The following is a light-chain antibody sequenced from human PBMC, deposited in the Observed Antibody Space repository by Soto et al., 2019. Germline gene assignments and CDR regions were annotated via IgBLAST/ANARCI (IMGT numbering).Light chain of an antibody. V-gene: IGKV1-39*01. CDR3: QQSYSSPRT. Sequence: DIQMTQSPSSLSASVGDRVTISCRASQNINTYLNWYQQKPGKAPQVLISLASSLQSGVPLRFSGSGSGTDFTLTISSLQPEDFETYYCQQSYSSPRTFGQGTKVDIK. CDR2: LAS. J-gene: IGKJ1*01. CDR1: QNINTY.